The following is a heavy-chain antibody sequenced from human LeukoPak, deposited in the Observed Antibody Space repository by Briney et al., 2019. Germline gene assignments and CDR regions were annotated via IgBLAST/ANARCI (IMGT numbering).Heavy chain of an antibody. CDR3: ARDGRSGNFDK. J-gene: IGHJ4*02. D-gene: IGHD1-26*01. CDR1: GFTFSSYA. CDR2: IRSDGSIT. V-gene: IGHV3-74*01. Sequence: KPGGSLRLSCAASGFTFSSYAMSWVRQAPGKGLAWVSVIRSDGSITTYADSVKGRFTISRDTAKNMLYLQMNSLRAEDTAVYYCARDGRSGNFDKWGQGTLVSVSS.